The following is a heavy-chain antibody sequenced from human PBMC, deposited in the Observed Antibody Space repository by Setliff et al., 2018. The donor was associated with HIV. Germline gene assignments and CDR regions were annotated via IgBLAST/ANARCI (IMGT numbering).Heavy chain of an antibody. CDR2: IYPSGST. Sequence: SETLSLTCTVSGASISSYYWSWIRQPAGKGLEWIGRIYPSGSTNYNPSLKSRVTISVDTSKNQFSLKLRSVTAADTAVYYCARSGDYYESSGYYRYWGQGALVTVSS. V-gene: IGHV4-4*07. CDR1: GASISSYY. D-gene: IGHD3-22*01. J-gene: IGHJ4*02. CDR3: ARSGDYYESSGYYRY.